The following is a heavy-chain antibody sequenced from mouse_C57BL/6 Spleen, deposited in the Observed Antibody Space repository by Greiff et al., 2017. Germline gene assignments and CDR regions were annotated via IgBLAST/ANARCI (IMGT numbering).Heavy chain of an antibody. Sequence: QVQLQQPGAELVKPGASVKLSCKASGYTFTSYWMQWVKQRPGQGLEWIGEIDPSDSYTNYNQKFKGKAPLTVDTSSSTAYMQLTSLTSEDSAVYYCERWDYGSSYWFVYWGQGNLVTVSA. CDR1: GYTFTSYW. CDR2: IDPSDSYT. V-gene: IGHV1-50*01. D-gene: IGHD1-1*01. J-gene: IGHJ3*01. CDR3: ERWDYGSSYWFVY.